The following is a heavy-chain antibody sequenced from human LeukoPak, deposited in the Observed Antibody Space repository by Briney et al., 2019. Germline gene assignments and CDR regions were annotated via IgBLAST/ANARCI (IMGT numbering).Heavy chain of an antibody. CDR1: GFTFSSYE. D-gene: IGHD5-12*01. Sequence: GGSLRLSCAASGFTFSSYEMSWVRQAPGKGLEWVSYISDVGGTHYADSVKGRFTISRDNAKNSLFLQMNSLRAEDTAAYYCARENSGYDGGFDYWGQGTLVTVSS. CDR2: ISDVGGT. V-gene: IGHV3-48*03. J-gene: IGHJ4*02. CDR3: ARENSGYDGGFDY.